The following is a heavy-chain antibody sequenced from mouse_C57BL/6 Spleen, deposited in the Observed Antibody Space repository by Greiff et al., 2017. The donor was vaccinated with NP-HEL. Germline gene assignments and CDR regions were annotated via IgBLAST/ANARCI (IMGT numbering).Heavy chain of an antibody. D-gene: IGHD1-1*01. V-gene: IGHV5-2*01. CDR1: EYEFPSHD. CDR3: ARHGTSRGSSYFFDY. CDR2: INSDGGST. Sequence: EVKLVESGGVLVQPGESLKLSCESNEYEFPSHDMSWVRKTPEKRLELVAAINSDGGSTYYPDTMERRFIISRDNTKKTLYLQMSSLRSEDTALYYCARHGTSRGSSYFFDYWGQGTTLTVSS. J-gene: IGHJ2*01.